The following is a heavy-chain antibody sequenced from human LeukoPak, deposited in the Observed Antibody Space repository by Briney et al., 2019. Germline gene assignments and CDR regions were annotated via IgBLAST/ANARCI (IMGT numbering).Heavy chain of an antibody. Sequence: GGSLRLSCAASGFTFTSYEMNWVRQAPGKGLEWVSYITISGSTIYYADSVKGRFTISRDNAKNTLYLQMNSLRAEDTAVYYCARATVSLVDSGQGTLVTVSS. CDR1: GFTFTSYE. J-gene: IGHJ4*02. CDR3: ARATVSLVD. CDR2: ITISGSTI. D-gene: IGHD4-17*01. V-gene: IGHV3-48*03.